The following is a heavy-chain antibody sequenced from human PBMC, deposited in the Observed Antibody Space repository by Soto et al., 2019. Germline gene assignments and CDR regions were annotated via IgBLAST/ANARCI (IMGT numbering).Heavy chain of an antibody. Sequence: EVQLVESGGGLVQPGGSLRLSCAASGFTFRTYWMHWVRQVAGKGLEWVSHINTDGSGTSYADSVKGRFTISRGNAKNTLYLQINNLRAEDTALYHDASPTVGGFDRWGQGTLVTVSS. CDR1: GFTFRTYW. CDR2: INTDGSGT. J-gene: IGHJ4*02. CDR3: ASPTVGGFDR. V-gene: IGHV3-74*01. D-gene: IGHD3-16*01.